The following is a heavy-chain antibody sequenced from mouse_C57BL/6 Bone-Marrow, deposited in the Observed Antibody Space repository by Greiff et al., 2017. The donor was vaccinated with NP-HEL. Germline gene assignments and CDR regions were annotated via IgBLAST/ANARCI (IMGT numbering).Heavy chain of an antibody. CDR1: GYTFTSYG. CDR2: IYPRSGNT. Sequence: LQESGAELARPGASVKLSCKASGYTFTSYGISWVKQRTGQGLEWIGEIYPRSGNTYYNEKFKGKATLTADKSSSTAYMELRSLTSEDSAVYFCARWMGLPSYWGQGTLVTVSA. V-gene: IGHV1-81*01. D-gene: IGHD2-4*01. CDR3: ARWMGLPSY. J-gene: IGHJ3*01.